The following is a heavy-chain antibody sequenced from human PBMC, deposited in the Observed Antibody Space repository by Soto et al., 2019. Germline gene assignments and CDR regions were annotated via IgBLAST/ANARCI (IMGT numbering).Heavy chain of an antibody. Sequence: VQLLASGEGLVQPGGSLRLSCAVSGFTFSGSSMHWVRQAPGKALEYVAAISYNGDTTFYADSVKGRFTISRDYSTNTLHLQMGSLTTEDMAVYYCARVVNSGYFDSWGQGIPVAVSS. D-gene: IGHD3-22*01. V-gene: IGHV3-64*02. J-gene: IGHJ4*02. CDR1: GFTFSGSS. CDR2: ISYNGDTT. CDR3: ARVVNSGYFDS.